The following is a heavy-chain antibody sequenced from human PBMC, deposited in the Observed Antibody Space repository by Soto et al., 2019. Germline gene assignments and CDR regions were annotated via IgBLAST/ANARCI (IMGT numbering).Heavy chain of an antibody. V-gene: IGHV3-30-3*01. CDR1: GFTFSSYA. J-gene: IGHJ3*02. D-gene: IGHD6-19*01. CDR3: ARGAAEGIAVAGDMTGAFDI. CDR2: ISYDGSNK. Sequence: GGSLRLSCAASGFTFSSYAMHWVRQAPGKGLEWVAVISYDGSNKYYADSVKGRFTISRDNSKNTLYLQMNSLRAEDTAVYYCARGAAEGIAVAGDMTGAFDIWGQGTMVTVSS.